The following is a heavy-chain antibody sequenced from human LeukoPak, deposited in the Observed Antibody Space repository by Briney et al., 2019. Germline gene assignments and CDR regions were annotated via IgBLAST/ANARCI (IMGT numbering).Heavy chain of an antibody. CDR3: ARASGYGRGTDFDY. D-gene: IGHD5-12*01. CDR1: GYTFTSYD. CDR2: MNPNSGNT. J-gene: IGHJ4*02. Sequence: ASVKVSCKASGYTFTSYDINWVRQATGQGLEWTGWMNPNSGNTGYVQKFQGRVTMTRNTSISTAYMELSSLRSEDTAVYYCARASGYGRGTDFDYWGQGTLVTVSS. V-gene: IGHV1-8*01.